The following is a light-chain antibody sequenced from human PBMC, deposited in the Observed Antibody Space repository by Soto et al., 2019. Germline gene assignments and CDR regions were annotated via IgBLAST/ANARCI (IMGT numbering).Light chain of an antibody. CDR1: QSLLHSNGYNY. J-gene: IGKJ4*01. CDR2: LGS. Sequence: DIVMTQSPLSLPVTPGEPASISCRSSQSLLHSNGYNYLDWDLQKPGQSPQLLIYLGSNRASGVPDRFSGSGSGTDFTLKISRVEAEDVGVYYCMQALQTPLTFGGGIKVEIK. CDR3: MQALQTPLT. V-gene: IGKV2-28*01.